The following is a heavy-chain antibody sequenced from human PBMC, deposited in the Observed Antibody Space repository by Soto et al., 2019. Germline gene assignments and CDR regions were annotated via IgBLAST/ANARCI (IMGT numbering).Heavy chain of an antibody. V-gene: IGHV2-26*01. CDR2: IFSNDEK. Sequence: QVTLKESGPVLVKPTETLTLTCTVSGFSLSNARMGVSWIRQPPGKALEWLAHIFSNDEKSYSTSLKSRLTTAXXNXKNXVVLTMTNMDPVDTATYSCARIRPPYYDSSGPFDIWGQGTMVTVS. J-gene: IGHJ3*02. CDR1: GFSLSNARMG. CDR3: ARIRPPYYDSSGPFDI. D-gene: IGHD3-22*01.